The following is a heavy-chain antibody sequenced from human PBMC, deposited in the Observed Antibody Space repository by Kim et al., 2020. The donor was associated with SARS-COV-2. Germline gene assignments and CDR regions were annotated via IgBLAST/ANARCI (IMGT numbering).Heavy chain of an antibody. Sequence: YADSVKGRFTISRDNSKNTLYLQMNSLRAEDTAVYYCAKATLTGDAYFDLWGRGTLVTVSS. D-gene: IGHD7-27*01. V-gene: IGHV3-30*02. J-gene: IGHJ2*01. CDR3: AKATLTGDAYFDL.